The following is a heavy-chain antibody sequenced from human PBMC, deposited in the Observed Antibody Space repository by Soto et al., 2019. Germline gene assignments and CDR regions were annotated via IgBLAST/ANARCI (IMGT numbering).Heavy chain of an antibody. CDR3: AKESDSRGYFDS. CDR1: GFSFSSYA. D-gene: IGHD3-22*01. J-gene: IGHJ4*02. V-gene: IGHV3-23*01. Sequence: EVQLLESGGGLVQPGGSLRLSCAASGFSFSSYAVSWVRQAPGKGLEWVSAISGSGGSTYYADSVKGRFTISRDKSKNTLHLQMNSLRVEDTAVYYCAKESDSRGYFDSWGQGTLVTVSS. CDR2: ISGSGGST.